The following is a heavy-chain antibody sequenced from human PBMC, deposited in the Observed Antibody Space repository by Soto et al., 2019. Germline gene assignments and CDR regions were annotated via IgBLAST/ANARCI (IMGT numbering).Heavy chain of an antibody. Sequence: EVQLVESGGGLEQPGRSLRLSCAASGLSLDDYAMHWVRQAPGKGLEWVSGISWNSGNIGYVDSVKGRFTISRDNAKNSLYLQMNSLRAEDTALYYCAKLEGAFDIWGQGTMVTVSS. CDR2: ISWNSGNI. V-gene: IGHV3-9*01. J-gene: IGHJ3*02. D-gene: IGHD1-26*01. CDR1: GLSLDDYA. CDR3: AKLEGAFDI.